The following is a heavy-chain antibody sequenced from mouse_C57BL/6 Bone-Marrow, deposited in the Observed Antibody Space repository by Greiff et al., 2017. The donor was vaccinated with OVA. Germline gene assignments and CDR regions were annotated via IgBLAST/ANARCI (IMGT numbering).Heavy chain of an antibody. CDR1: GYTFTSYW. CDR2: IDPSDSYT. J-gene: IGHJ3*01. CDR3: ARGGWEFAY. V-gene: IGHV1-69*01. Sequence: QVQLKQPGAELVMPGASVKLSCKASGYTFTSYWMHWVKQRPGQGLEWIGEIDPSDSYTNYNQKFKGKSTLTVDKSSSTAYMQLSSLPSEDSAVYYCARGGWEFAYWGQGTLVTVSA. D-gene: IGHD1-1*02.